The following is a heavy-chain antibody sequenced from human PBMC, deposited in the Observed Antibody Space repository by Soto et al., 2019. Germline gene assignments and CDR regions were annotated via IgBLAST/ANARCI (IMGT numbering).Heavy chain of an antibody. J-gene: IGHJ6*02. CDR2: IFYSGST. Sequence: ETLSLTFTVSGCSISSSNYYWGWIRQPPGKGLEWIGSIFYSGSTYYNPSLKSRVTISVDTSKNQFSLKLRSVTAADTAVFYCARDVVATCMDVWGQGTTVTVSS. CDR3: ARDVVATCMDV. D-gene: IGHD2-21*02. V-gene: IGHV4-39*02. CDR1: GCSISSSNYY.